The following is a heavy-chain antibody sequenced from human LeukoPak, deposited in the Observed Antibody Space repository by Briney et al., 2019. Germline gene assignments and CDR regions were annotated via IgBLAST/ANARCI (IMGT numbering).Heavy chain of an antibody. CDR3: ARGGGSLKPRVANDAFDI. CDR1: GYTFTGYY. D-gene: IGHD1-26*01. J-gene: IGHJ3*02. Sequence: RASVKVSCKASGYTFTGYYMHWVRQAPGQGLEWMGWINPNSGGTNYAQKFQGRVTMTRDTSISTAYMELSRLRSDDTAVYYCARGGGSLKPRVANDAFDIWGQGTMVTVSS. CDR2: INPNSGGT. V-gene: IGHV1-2*02.